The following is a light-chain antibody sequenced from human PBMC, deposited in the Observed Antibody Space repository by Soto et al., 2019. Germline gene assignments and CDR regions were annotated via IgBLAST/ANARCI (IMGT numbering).Light chain of an antibody. CDR3: QQYYSTPQT. CDR1: QTIVYRSTNRSC. CDR2: WAS. J-gene: IGKJ1*01. V-gene: IGKV4-1*01. Sequence: DIVMTQSPDSLAVSLGDRSTINCKSSQTIVYRSTNRSCLNWFQQKPGQPPKLLIYWASTRESGVPDRFSGSESGTSFTLTISSLQAEDVAIYYCQQYYSTPQTFGQGTKVDIK.